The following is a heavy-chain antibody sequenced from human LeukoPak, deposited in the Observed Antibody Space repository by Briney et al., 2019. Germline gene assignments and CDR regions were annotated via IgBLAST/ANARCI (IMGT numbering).Heavy chain of an antibody. Sequence: SETLSLTCTVSGGSISSYYWSWIRQPPGKGLEWIGYIYCSGSTNYNPSLKSRVTISVDTSKNQFSLKLSSVTAADTAMYYCAASTVTPTSGWLDPWGQGTLVTVSS. D-gene: IGHD4-17*01. J-gene: IGHJ5*02. CDR3: AASTVTPTSGWLDP. V-gene: IGHV4-59*01. CDR2: IYCSGST. CDR1: GGSISSYY.